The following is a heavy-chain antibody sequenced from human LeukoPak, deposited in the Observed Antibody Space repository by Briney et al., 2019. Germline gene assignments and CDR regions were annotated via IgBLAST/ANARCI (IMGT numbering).Heavy chain of an antibody. CDR2: INHGGST. CDR1: GGSFSGYY. Sequence: SETLSLTCAVYGGSFSGYYWSWIRQPPGKGLEWIGEINHGGSTNYNPSLKSRVTISVDTSKNQFSLKLSSVTAADTAVYYCARFLRNSSGYYFYIDYWGQGTLVTVSS. D-gene: IGHD3-22*01. CDR3: ARFLRNSSGYYFYIDY. J-gene: IGHJ4*02. V-gene: IGHV4-34*01.